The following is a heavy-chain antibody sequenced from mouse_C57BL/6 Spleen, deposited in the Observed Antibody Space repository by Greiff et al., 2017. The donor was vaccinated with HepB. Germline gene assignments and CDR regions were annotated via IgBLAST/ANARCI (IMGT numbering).Heavy chain of an antibody. V-gene: IGHV1-4*01. Sequence: QVQLQQSGAELVRPGASVKMSCKASGYTFTGYSMHWVKQRPGQGLEWIGYINPSSGYTKYNQKFKDKATLTADKSSSTAYMQLSSLTSEDSAVYYGARPHYYRAFDYWGQGTTLTGSS. CDR3: ARPHYYRAFDY. CDR1: GYTFTGYS. J-gene: IGHJ2*01. D-gene: IGHD2-14*01. CDR2: INPSSGYT.